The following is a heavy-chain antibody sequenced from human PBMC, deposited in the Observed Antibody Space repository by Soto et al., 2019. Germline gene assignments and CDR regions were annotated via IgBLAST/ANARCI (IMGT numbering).Heavy chain of an antibody. V-gene: IGHV5-51*01. J-gene: IGHJ4*02. Sequence: PVESLTISCKVSGYTFSTYWIAWVLQMPGKGLEWMGIIYPGDSDTKYSPAFQGQVTISADKSINTAYLQWTSLEASDTAMYYCARKFATEFFDSWGQGTMVTVSS. CDR3: ARKFATEFFDS. D-gene: IGHD4-17*01. CDR2: IYPGDSDT. CDR1: GYTFSTYW.